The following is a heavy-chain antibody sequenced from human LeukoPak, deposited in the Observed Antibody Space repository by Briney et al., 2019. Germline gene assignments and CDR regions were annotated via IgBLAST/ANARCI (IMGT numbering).Heavy chain of an antibody. J-gene: IGHJ4*02. V-gene: IGHV3-49*04. CDR3: TIMSRDY. CDR2: IRSKAYGGTT. D-gene: IGHD2-8*01. Sequence: GGSLRLSCTASGFTFGDYAMSWVRQAPGKGLEWVGFIRSKAYGGTTEYAASVKGRFTISRDDSKSIAYLQMNSLKTEDTAVYYCTIMSRDYWGQGTLVTVSS. CDR1: GFTFGDYA.